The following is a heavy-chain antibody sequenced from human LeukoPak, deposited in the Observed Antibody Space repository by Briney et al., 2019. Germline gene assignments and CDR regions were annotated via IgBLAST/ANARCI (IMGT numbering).Heavy chain of an antibody. V-gene: IGHV3-48*01. J-gene: IGHJ4*02. CDR3: TRDQEGSDY. CDR2: IISSSSAK. Sequence: GGSLRLSCVASGFTFSTYSMNWVRQAPGKGLEWVSHIISSSSAKYYADSVKGRFTISRDNAENSLYLQMNSLRAEDTAVYYCTRDQEGSDYWGQGTLVTVSS. CDR1: GFTFSTYS.